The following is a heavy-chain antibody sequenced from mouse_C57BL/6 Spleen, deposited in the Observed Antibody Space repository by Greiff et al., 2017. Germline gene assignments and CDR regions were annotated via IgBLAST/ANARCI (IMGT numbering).Heavy chain of an antibody. Sequence: VQLQQPGAELVMPGASVKLSCKASGYTFTSYWMHWVKQRPGQGLEWIGEIDPSDSYTNYNQKFKGKSTLTVDKSSSTAYMQLSSLTSEDSAVYYCARKGYSNYELTGTFFVYWGQGTTLTVSS. CDR3: ARKGYSNYELTGTFFVY. CDR2: IDPSDSYT. D-gene: IGHD2-5*01. J-gene: IGHJ2*01. CDR1: GYTFTSYW. V-gene: IGHV1-69*01.